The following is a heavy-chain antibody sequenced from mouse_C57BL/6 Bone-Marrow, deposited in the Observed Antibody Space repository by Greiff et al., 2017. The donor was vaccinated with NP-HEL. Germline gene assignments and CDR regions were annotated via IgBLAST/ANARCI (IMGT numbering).Heavy chain of an antibody. CDR1: GYTFTSYW. V-gene: IGHV1-55*01. D-gene: IGHD2-2*01. Sequence: VQLQQPGAELVKPGASVKMSCEASGYTFTSYWITWVKQRPGQGLEWIGDIYPGSGSTNYNEKFKSKATLTVDTSSSTAYMQLSSLTSEDSAVYYCARNGYDLYYYAMDYWGQGTSVTVSS. J-gene: IGHJ4*01. CDR2: IYPGSGST. CDR3: ARNGYDLYYYAMDY.